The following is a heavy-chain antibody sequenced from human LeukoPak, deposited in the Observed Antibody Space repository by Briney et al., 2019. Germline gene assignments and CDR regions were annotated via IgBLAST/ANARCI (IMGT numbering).Heavy chain of an antibody. V-gene: IGHV3-23*01. CDR3: AKPYSSGWDSGYFDY. CDR1: GFTFSSYA. J-gene: IGHJ4*02. Sequence: GGSLRLSCAASGFTFSSYALSWVRQAPGKGLEWVSAISGSGGSTYYADSVKGRFTISRDNSKNTLYLQMNSLRAEDTAVYYCAKPYSSGWDSGYFDYWGQGTLVTVSS. D-gene: IGHD6-19*01. CDR2: ISGSGGST.